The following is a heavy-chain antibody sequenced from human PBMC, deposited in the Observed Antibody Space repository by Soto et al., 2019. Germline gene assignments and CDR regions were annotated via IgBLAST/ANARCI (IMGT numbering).Heavy chain of an antibody. J-gene: IGHJ5*02. V-gene: IGHV4-38-2*01. CDR3: ARVWGAVDTAMVMGNWFDP. D-gene: IGHD5-18*01. Sequence: SETLSLTCAVSGYSISSGYYWGWIRQPPGKGLEWIGSIYHSGSTYYNPSLKSRVTISVDTSKNQFSPKLSSVTAADTAVYYCARVWGAVDTAMVMGNWFDPWGQGTLVTVSS. CDR1: GYSISSGYY. CDR2: IYHSGST.